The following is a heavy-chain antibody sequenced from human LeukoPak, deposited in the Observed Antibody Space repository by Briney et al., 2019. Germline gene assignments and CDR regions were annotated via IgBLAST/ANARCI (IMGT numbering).Heavy chain of an antibody. D-gene: IGHD3-22*01. CDR3: ARHRVDYYDSSGYFSALFDY. J-gene: IGHJ4*02. V-gene: IGHV4-59*01. CDR2: IYYSGST. CDR1: GGSISSYY. Sequence: SETLSLTCTVPGGSISSYYWSWIRQPPGKGLEWIGYIYYSGSTNYNPSIKSRVTISVDTSKNQFSLKLSSVTAADTAVYYCARHRVDYYDSSGYFSALFDYWGQGTLVTVSS.